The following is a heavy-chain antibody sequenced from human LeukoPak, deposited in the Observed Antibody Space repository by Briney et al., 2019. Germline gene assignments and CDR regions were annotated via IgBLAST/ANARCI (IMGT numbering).Heavy chain of an antibody. CDR2: IIPHFGAS. CDR1: GDIFSDFA. J-gene: IGHJ4*02. Sequence: SVKVSCKASGDIFSDFAIFWVRQAPRHGLEWMGVIIPHFGASNYAPKFQGRVTITADKSTNTAYMELTRLKSEDTAVYYCARDRIEYSSSSSLDWGQGTLVTVSS. V-gene: IGHV1-69*06. D-gene: IGHD6-6*01. CDR3: ARDRIEYSSSSSLD.